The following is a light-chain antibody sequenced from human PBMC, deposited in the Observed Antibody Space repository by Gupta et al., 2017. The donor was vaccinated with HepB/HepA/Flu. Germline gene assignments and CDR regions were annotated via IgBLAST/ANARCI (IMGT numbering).Light chain of an antibody. CDR2: KVS. CDR1: RSLVSTDGNTY. Sequence: DVVLTQSPLSLPVTLGQPASISCTSSRSLVSTDGNTYFDWFHQGPGQSPRRLLYKVSKRDPGVPDTISGSGSCSDFTLKIIRMVAEDDVVYYCSQEKCDGPTFGQGTKMEIK. V-gene: IGKV2-30*01. CDR3: SQEKCDGPT. J-gene: IGKJ2*01.